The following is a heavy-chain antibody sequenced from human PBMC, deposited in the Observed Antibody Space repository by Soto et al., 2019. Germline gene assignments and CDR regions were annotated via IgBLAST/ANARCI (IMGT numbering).Heavy chain of an antibody. Sequence: QVQLVQSGAEVKRPGSSVRVSCKTSGDTLGTLSIAWVRQAPGQGLEWMGRIIPMLGIANYPQKFQGRVTINADESTGTGYMELRSLTSEDTAIYFCARGVPSHIWGQGTMVTVSS. J-gene: IGHJ3*02. V-gene: IGHV1-69*02. CDR3: ARGVPSHI. CDR2: IIPMLGIA. CDR1: GDTLGTLS. D-gene: IGHD2-8*01.